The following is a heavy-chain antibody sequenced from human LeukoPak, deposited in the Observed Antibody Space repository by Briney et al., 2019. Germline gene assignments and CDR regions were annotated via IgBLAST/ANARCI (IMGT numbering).Heavy chain of an antibody. V-gene: IGHV1-2*02. D-gene: IGHD6-19*01. CDR2: INPNSGGT. J-gene: IGHJ4*02. CDR3: ARSQWLIDASIDY. Sequence: ASVKVSCKASGYTFTGYYMHWVRQAPGQGLECMGWINPNSGGTSYAQKFQGRVTMTRDTSISTAYMELSRLRSDDTAVYYCARSQWLIDASIDYWGQGTLVTVSS. CDR1: GYTFTGYY.